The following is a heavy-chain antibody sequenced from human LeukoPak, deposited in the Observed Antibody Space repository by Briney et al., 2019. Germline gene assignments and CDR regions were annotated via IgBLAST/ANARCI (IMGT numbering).Heavy chain of an antibody. CDR1: GFTFSDYY. J-gene: IGHJ4*02. CDR3: ARRIYYDNSGYRY. D-gene: IGHD3-22*01. V-gene: IGHV3-11*04. Sequence: PGGSLRLSCAASGFTFSDYYMSWIRQAPGKGLEWISYISPRSNTIYYADSVKGRFTISRDNAKNSLYLQMNSLRAEDTAVYYFARRIYYDNSGYRYWGQGTLVTVSS. CDR2: ISPRSNTI.